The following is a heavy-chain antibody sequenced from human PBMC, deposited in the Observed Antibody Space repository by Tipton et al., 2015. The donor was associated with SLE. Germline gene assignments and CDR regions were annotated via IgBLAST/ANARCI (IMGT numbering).Heavy chain of an antibody. CDR3: TRGIDPGSSRISDY. D-gene: IGHD2-15*01. V-gene: IGHV3-74*01. CDR2: TNQDGAIR. J-gene: IGHJ4*02. CDR1: GFNFGAYW. Sequence: GSLRLSCVASGFNFGAYWMHWVRQAPGKGLVWISRTNQDGAIRSYEDSVKGRFIISRDNSKSTLYLRMNNVRVEDTALYYCTRGIDPGSSRISDYWGQGTMVSVSS.